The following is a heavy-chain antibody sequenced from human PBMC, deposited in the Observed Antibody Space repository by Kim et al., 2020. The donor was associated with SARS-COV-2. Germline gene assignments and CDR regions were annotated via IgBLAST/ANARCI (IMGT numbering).Heavy chain of an antibody. Sequence: GGSLRLSCVASGFTFDDYYTSWARQAPGKGLEWLAFISTTGSYTNYAESVKGRFTISRDNSPHSLSLQMDSLGAGDTALNFCASVHKSRWYGVDYYYGM. V-gene: IGHV3-11*06. J-gene: IGHJ6*01. CDR2: ISTTGSYT. D-gene: IGHD1-20*01. CDR3: ASVHKSRWYGVDYYYGM. CDR1: GFTFDDYY.